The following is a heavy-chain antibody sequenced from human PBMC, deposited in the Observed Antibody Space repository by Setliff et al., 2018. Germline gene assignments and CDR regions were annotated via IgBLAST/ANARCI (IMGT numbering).Heavy chain of an antibody. V-gene: IGHV4-38-2*01. Sequence: PSETLSLTCAVSGSSIISDYYWVWIRQPPGRGLEWIGSIFYGGSTYYNPSLKSRVTISVDTSKNQFSLKLSSVTAADTAVYYCARRETYYNFWSGYYAYWGQGTLVTVSS. CDR2: IFYGGST. CDR1: GSSIISDYY. D-gene: IGHD3-3*01. J-gene: IGHJ4*02. CDR3: ARRETYYNFWSGYYAY.